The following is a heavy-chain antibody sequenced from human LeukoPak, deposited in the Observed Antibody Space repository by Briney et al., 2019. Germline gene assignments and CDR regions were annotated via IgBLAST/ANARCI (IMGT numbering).Heavy chain of an antibody. D-gene: IGHD6-13*01. J-gene: IGHJ6*01. Sequence: PSETLSLTCVVSGDSIIRGGYCWSWIRQHPGKGLEWIGSIHYSGNTFYNPPLKSRIAISADTSKTQFSLKVSSVTAADTAVYYCARDGAAAPPHNYYGMDVWGQGTTVTVSS. CDR3: ARDGAAAPPHNYYGMDV. CDR1: GDSIIRGGYC. CDR2: IHYSGNT. V-gene: IGHV4-31*11.